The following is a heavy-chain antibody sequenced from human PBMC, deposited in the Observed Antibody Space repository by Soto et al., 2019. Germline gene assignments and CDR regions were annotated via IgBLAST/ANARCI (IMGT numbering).Heavy chain of an antibody. J-gene: IGHJ6*02. V-gene: IGHV5-51*01. CDR3: SKATVPATATDYYYYGMDV. CDR2: IYPGDSDT. CDR1: GYSFTSYW. Sequence: GESLKITCKGSGYSFTSYWIGWVRQMPGKGLEWMGIIYPGDSDTRYSPSFQGQVTISADKSISTAYLQWSSLKASDTAMYYCSKATVPATATDYYYYGMDVWRQGTTVIVSS. D-gene: IGHD2-15*01.